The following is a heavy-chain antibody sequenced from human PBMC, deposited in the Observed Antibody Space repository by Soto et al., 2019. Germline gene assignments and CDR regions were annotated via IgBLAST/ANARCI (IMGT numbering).Heavy chain of an antibody. CDR1: GGSITSSSYY. V-gene: IGHV4-39*01. Sequence: QLQLPQSGPELVKPSETLSLTCTVSGGSITSSSYYWGRIRQPRGKGLEWIGSMYNSGSTYYNPSLHSGGTITVERRKNGFALTLSSVTAADTAVDYCAARTGTTDYWGQGSLDTVSS. CDR2: MYNSGST. D-gene: IGHD1-1*01. J-gene: IGHJ4*02. CDR3: AARTGTTDY.